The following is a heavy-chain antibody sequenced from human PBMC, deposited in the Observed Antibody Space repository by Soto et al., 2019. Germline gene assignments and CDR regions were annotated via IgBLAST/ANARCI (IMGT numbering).Heavy chain of an antibody. J-gene: IGHJ5*02. CDR3: ARARLSRSWWFDP. V-gene: IGHV4-59*01. CDR2: IYYSGST. D-gene: IGHD3-10*01. Sequence: TLETLSLTCTVSGGSISSYYWSWIRQPPGKGLEWIGYIYYSGSTNYNPSLKSRVTISVDTSKNQFSLKLSSVTAADTAVYYCARARLSRSWWFDPWGQGTLVTVS. CDR1: GGSISSYY.